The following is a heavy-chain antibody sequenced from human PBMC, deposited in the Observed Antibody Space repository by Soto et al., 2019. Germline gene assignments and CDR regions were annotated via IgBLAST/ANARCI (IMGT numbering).Heavy chain of an antibody. D-gene: IGHD2-21*02. CDR1: GESISSSSHY. J-gene: IGHJ4*02. Sequence: PSETLSLTCIVSGESISSSSHYWGWIRQPPGKGLEWIGSIYYSGRTYYNPSFKSRVTISIDTSKNQFSLKLSSVTATDTAVYYCARQRTTVVTQAYFDHWGQGALVTV. V-gene: IGHV4-39*01. CDR3: ARQRTTVVTQAYFDH. CDR2: IYYSGRT.